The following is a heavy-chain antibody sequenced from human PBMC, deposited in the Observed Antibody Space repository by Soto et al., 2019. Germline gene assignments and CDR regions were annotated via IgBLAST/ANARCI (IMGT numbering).Heavy chain of an antibody. D-gene: IGHD3-22*01. CDR2: IYYSGST. V-gene: IGHV4-39*01. CDR1: GGSIRSSSYY. J-gene: IGHJ3*02. Sequence: QLQLQESGPGLVKPSETLSLTCTVSGGSIRSSSYYWGWIRQPPGKALEWIGSIYYSGSTYYNLSLTSSVTISVDTSKNQFSTKLSYVTAADTAVYYCASHRVSYDSSGYYDDDFDIWGQGTMVTVSS. CDR3: ASHRVSYDSSGYYDDDFDI.